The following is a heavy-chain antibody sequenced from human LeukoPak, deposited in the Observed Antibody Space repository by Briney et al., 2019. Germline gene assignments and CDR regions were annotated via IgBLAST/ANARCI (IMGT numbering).Heavy chain of an antibody. CDR2: IYSGGST. CDR3: ARDNGHGADWFDP. J-gene: IGHJ5*02. D-gene: IGHD4-17*01. V-gene: IGHV3-66*02. CDR1: GFTVSSNY. Sequence: GGSLRLSCAASGFTVSSNYMSWVRQAPGKGLEWVSVIYSGGSTYYADSAKGRFTISRDNSKNTLYLQMNSLRAEDTAVYYCARDNGHGADWFDPWGQGTLVTVSS.